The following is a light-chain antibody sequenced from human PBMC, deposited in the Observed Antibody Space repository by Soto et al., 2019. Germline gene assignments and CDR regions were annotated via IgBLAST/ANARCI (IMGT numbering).Light chain of an antibody. CDR2: GAS. Sequence: EIVLTQSPATLSLSPGERATLSCRASQSVSNNYLAWSQQKPGQAPRLLIYGASNRATGIPDRFSGSGSGTDFTLTISRLEPEDFAVDYCQQYGSSGTFGPGTKVDIK. V-gene: IGKV3-20*01. CDR3: QQYGSSGT. CDR1: QSVSNNY. J-gene: IGKJ1*01.